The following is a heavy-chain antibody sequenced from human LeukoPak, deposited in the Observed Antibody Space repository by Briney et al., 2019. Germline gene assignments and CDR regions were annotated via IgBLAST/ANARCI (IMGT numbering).Heavy chain of an antibody. V-gene: IGHV4-4*07. CDR2: IYTSGST. CDR3: AGVKREGGGEDYFDY. CDR1: GGAISSYY. D-gene: IGHD3-10*01. J-gene: IGHJ4*02. Sequence: SETLSLTCTVSGGAISSYYWCWIRQPAGKGLEWIGRIYTSGSTNYNPSLKSRVTMSVDTSKNQFSLKLSSVTAADTAVYYCAGVKREGGGEDYFDYWGQGTLVTVSS.